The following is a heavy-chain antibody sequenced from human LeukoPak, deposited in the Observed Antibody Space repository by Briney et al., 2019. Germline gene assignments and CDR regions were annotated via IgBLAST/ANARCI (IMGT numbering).Heavy chain of an antibody. CDR3: AKDVRGIAVAGTPDY. D-gene: IGHD6-19*01. J-gene: IGHJ4*02. Sequence: PGGSLRLSCAASGFTVSSNYMSWVRQAPGKGLEWVSVIYSGGSTYYADSVKGRFTISRDNSKNTLYLQMNSLRAEDTAVYYCAKDVRGIAVAGTPDYWGQGTLVTVSS. CDR2: IYSGGST. CDR1: GFTVSSNY. V-gene: IGHV3-53*01.